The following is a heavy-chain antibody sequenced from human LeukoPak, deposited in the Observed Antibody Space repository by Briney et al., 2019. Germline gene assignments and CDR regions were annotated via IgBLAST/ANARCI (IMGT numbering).Heavy chain of an antibody. CDR3: AKGNIAAAPI. V-gene: IGHV3-30*18. D-gene: IGHD6-13*01. J-gene: IGHJ4*02. CDR1: GFMFSTYG. CDR2: ISYDGSDK. Sequence: PGGSLRLSCAASGFMFSTYGMHWVRQAPGKGLEWVALISYDGSDKDYADSVKGRFAISRDNSKNTLYLQMNSLRAEDTSVYYCAKGNIAAAPIWGQGTLVTVSS.